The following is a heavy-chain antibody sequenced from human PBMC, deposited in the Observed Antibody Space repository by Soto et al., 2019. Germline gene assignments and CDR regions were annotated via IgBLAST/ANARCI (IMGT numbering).Heavy chain of an antibody. Sequence: ASVKVSCKASGGTFSSYTISWVRQAPGQGLEWMGRIIPILGIANYAQKFQGRVTITADKSTSTAYMELSSLRSEDTAVYYCARDKGSHDYGDYGKNFDYWGQGTLVTVSS. CDR3: ARDKGSHDYGDYGKNFDY. CDR1: GGTFSSYT. V-gene: IGHV1-69*04. D-gene: IGHD4-17*01. CDR2: IIPILGIA. J-gene: IGHJ4*02.